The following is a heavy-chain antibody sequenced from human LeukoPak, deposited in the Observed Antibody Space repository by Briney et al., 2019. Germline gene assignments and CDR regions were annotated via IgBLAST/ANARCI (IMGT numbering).Heavy chain of an antibody. CDR1: GFTFSSYA. CDR3: ASEGSGWLFFDY. CDR2: ISGSGGST. J-gene: IGHJ4*02. D-gene: IGHD6-19*01. V-gene: IGHV3-23*01. Sequence: GGSLRLSCAASGFTFSSYAMSWVRQAPGKGLEWVSAISGSGGSTYYADSVKGRFTISRDNSKNTLYLQMNSLSAEDTAVYYCASEGSGWLFFDYWGQGTLVTVSS.